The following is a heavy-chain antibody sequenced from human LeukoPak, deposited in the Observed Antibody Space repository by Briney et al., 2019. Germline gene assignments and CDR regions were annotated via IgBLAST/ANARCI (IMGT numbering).Heavy chain of an antibody. J-gene: IGHJ4*02. Sequence: GGSLRLSRVASGFTFTSYGMHWVREAPGKGLEWVAVISYDGSNKYYADSVKGRFTISRDNSKNTLYLQMNSLRAEDTAVYYCAKDRGIVVVPAAMQVDYWGQGTLVTVSS. V-gene: IGHV3-30*18. CDR1: GFTFTSYG. D-gene: IGHD2-2*01. CDR3: AKDRGIVVVPAAMQVDY. CDR2: ISYDGSNK.